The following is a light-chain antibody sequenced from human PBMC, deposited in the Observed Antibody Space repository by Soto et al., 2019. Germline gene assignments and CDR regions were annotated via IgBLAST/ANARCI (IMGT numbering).Light chain of an antibody. CDR1: QSVSSY. CDR3: QQRSNWPWT. V-gene: IGKV3-11*01. CDR2: DTS. J-gene: IGKJ1*01. Sequence: EIVLTQSPATLSLSPGERATLSCRASQSVSSYLAWYQQKPGQAPRLLIYDTSNRSTGIPARFSGSGSGTDFTLPISSREPEDFAVYYCQQRSNWPWTFGQGTKVEIK.